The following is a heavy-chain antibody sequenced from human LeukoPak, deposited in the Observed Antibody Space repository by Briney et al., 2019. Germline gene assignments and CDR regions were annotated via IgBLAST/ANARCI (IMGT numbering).Heavy chain of an antibody. CDR2: IYHSGST. J-gene: IGHJ4*02. Sequence: TSETLSLTCAVSGGSISSSNWWSWVRQPPGKGLEWIGEIYHSGSTNYNPSLKSRVTISVDKSKNQFSLKLSSVTAADTAVYYCARLRYFDWSFDYCGQGTLVTVSS. CDR3: ARLRYFDWSFDY. D-gene: IGHD3-9*01. V-gene: IGHV4-4*02. CDR1: GGSISSSNW.